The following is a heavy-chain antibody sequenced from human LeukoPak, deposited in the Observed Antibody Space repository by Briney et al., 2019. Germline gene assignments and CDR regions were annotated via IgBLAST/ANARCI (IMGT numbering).Heavy chain of an antibody. J-gene: IGHJ5*02. D-gene: IGHD1-26*01. V-gene: IGHV3-66*02. CDR3: ARDQRSESYYPWGWFDP. Sequence: GGSLRLSCAASGFAVSTNYLSWVRQAPGKGLEWVSVIYSDGSTYYTDSVKGRFTISRDNSKNNLYLQMNSLRPEDTAVYYCARDQRSESYYPWGWFDPWGQGTLVTVSS. CDR2: IYSDGST. CDR1: GFAVSTNY.